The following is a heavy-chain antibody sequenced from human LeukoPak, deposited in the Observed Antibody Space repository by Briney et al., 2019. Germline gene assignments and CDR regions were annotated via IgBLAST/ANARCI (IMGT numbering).Heavy chain of an antibody. Sequence: SETLSLTCTVSGGSISSYYWSWIRQPPGKGLEWIGYIYYSGSTNYNPSLKSRVTISVDTSKNQFSLKLSSVTAADTAVYYCARAHSSGWSIKYNWFDPWGQGTLVTVSS. V-gene: IGHV4-59*01. CDR2: IYYSGST. D-gene: IGHD6-19*01. CDR3: ARAHSSGWSIKYNWFDP. CDR1: GGSISSYY. J-gene: IGHJ5*02.